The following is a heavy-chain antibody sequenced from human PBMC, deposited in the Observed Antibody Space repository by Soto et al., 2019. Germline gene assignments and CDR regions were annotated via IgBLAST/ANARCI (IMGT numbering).Heavy chain of an antibody. CDR3: ARGPSGSLLYLARGES. Sequence: QVQLEQWGAGLLKPSETLSLTCAVYGGSFSGNYWSWIRQPPGKGLEWIGESSHSGSTNYNPSLKSRVTISVDTSNNQFSLKLSSVTAADTAVYYCARGPSGSLLYLARGESWGQGTLVTVSS. D-gene: IGHD1-26*01. CDR2: SSHSGST. CDR1: GGSFSGNY. J-gene: IGHJ4*02. V-gene: IGHV4-34*01.